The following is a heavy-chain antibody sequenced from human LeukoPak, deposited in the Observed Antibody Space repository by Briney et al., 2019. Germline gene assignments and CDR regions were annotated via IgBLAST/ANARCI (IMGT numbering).Heavy chain of an antibody. Sequence: GSLSLSFAASGFTFSSYAMSWVRPAPGKGLEWVSAISGSGGSTYYADSVKGRFTISRDNSKNTLYLQMNSLRAEDTAVYYCAKDGCSSTSCYAAFGYYFDYWGQGTLVTVSS. V-gene: IGHV3-23*01. J-gene: IGHJ4*02. CDR3: AKDGCSSTSCYAAFGYYFDY. D-gene: IGHD2-2*01. CDR2: ISGSGGST. CDR1: GFTFSSYA.